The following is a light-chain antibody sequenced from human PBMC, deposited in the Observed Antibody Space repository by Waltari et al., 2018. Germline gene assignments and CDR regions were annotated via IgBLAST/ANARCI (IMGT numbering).Light chain of an antibody. J-gene: IGKJ2*01. CDR2: AAY. CDR3: QQSYSTPKT. Sequence: IHMTQSPSSLYASVGDRATITCRARQSISSDFNWYQQKPGKAPNLRIYAAYSLQSGVPSKFSGGGSGTDFTLTISSLQPEDVATYYCQQSYSTPKTFGQGTKLEIK. CDR1: QSISSD. V-gene: IGKV1-39*01.